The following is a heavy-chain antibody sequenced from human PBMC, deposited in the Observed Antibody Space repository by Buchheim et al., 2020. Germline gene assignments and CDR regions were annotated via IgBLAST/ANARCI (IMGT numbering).Heavy chain of an antibody. CDR2: IYYSGST. CDR3: ARDEGGSYDILTGASWPI. Sequence: QVQLQESGPGLVKPSQTLSLTCTVSGGSISSGDYYWSWIRQPPGKGLEWIGYIYYSGSTYYTPSLKSRVTISVAPSKNQFSLKLSSVTAADTAVYYCARDEGGSYDILTGASWPIWGRGTL. D-gene: IGHD3-9*01. V-gene: IGHV4-30-4*01. J-gene: IGHJ2*01. CDR1: GGSISSGDYY.